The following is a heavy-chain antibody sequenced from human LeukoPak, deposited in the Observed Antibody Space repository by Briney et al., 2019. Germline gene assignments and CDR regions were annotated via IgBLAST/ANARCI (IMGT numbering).Heavy chain of an antibody. V-gene: IGHV4-34*01. Sequence: SETLSLTCAVYGGSFSGYYWSWIRQPPGKGLEWIGEINHSGSTNYNPSLKSRVTISVDTSKSQFSLKLSSVTAADTAVYYCARSNTLDTAMSYEIDYWGQGTLVTVSS. D-gene: IGHD5-18*01. CDR2: INHSGST. J-gene: IGHJ4*02. CDR1: GGSFSGYY. CDR3: ARSNTLDTAMSYEIDY.